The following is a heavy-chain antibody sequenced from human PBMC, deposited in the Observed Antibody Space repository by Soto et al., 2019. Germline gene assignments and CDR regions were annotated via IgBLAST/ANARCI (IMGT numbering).Heavy chain of an antibody. D-gene: IGHD6-19*01. Sequence: PGGSLRLSCAASGFTFSTFWMTWIRQTPGKGLEWVANIRQDGGAKYYLDSVRGRFTISRDNANNSLHLQMNSLRTEDTAVYYCVRDVSGWYGYWGQGTQVTVSS. CDR1: GFTFSTFW. CDR2: IRQDGGAK. V-gene: IGHV3-7*05. CDR3: VRDVSGWYGY. J-gene: IGHJ4*02.